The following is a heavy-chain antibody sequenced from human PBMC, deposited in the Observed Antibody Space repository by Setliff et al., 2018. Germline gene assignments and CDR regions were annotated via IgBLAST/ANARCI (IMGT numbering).Heavy chain of an antibody. CDR2: ISAYNGNT. CDR3: ARVGSSSWLHPDVYYYYGMDV. CDR1: GYTFTSYG. J-gene: IGHJ6*02. V-gene: IGHV1-18*01. D-gene: IGHD6-13*01. Sequence: ASVKVSCKASGYTFTSYGISWVRQAPGQGLEWMGWISAYNGNTNYAQKLQGRVTMTTDTSTSTAYMELRSLRSDDTAVYYCARVGSSSWLHPDVYYYYGMDVWGQGTKVTVSS.